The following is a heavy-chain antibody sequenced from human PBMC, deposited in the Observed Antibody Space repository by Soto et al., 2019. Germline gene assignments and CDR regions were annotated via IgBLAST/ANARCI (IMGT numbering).Heavy chain of an antibody. J-gene: IGHJ4*02. Sequence: GGSLRLSCAASGFSFVNYAMNWVRRAPGKGLEWVSGLSGSGTSTYYADSVKGRFTISRDNSRDTLFLQMNSLTADDTAVYYCAKATTNGGWFNPFDSWGQGALVTVSS. CDR3: AKATTNGGWFNPFDS. CDR1: GFSFVNYA. D-gene: IGHD6-19*01. CDR2: LSGSGTST. V-gene: IGHV3-23*01.